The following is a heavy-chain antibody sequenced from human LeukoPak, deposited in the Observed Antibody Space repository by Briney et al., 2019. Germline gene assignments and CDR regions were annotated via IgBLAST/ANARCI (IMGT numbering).Heavy chain of an antibody. V-gene: IGHV1-2*06. CDR3: ARAYLSEATIFEVVIIPEYYFDY. Sequence: ASVKVSCKASGYTFTGYYMHWVRQAPGQGLEWIGRINPNSGGTNYAQKFQGRVTMTRDTSISTAYMELSRLRSDDTAVYYCARAYLSEATIFEVVIIPEYYFDYWGQGTLVTVSS. D-gene: IGHD3-3*01. J-gene: IGHJ4*02. CDR2: INPNSGGT. CDR1: GYTFTGYY.